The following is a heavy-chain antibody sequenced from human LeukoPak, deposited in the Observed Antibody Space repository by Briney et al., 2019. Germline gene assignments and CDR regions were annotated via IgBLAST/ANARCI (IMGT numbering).Heavy chain of an antibody. Sequence: GGTLRLSCAASGFTFSDYYMSWIRQAPGKGLEWVSYISSSGSTIYCADSVKGRFTISRDNAKNSLYLQMNSLRAEDTAVYYCARELEGSSWFDYWSQGTLVTVSS. D-gene: IGHD6-13*01. V-gene: IGHV3-11*01. CDR3: ARELEGSSWFDY. J-gene: IGHJ4*02. CDR1: GFTFSDYY. CDR2: ISSSGSTI.